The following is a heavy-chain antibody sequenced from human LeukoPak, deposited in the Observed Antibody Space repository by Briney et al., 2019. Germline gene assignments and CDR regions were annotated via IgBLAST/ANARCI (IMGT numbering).Heavy chain of an antibody. CDR2: ISGSGGST. V-gene: IGHV3-23*01. D-gene: IGHD2-2*01. J-gene: IGHJ4*02. CDR1: GFTFSSYA. CDR3: AKVLTLLGYCSITSCYGPIDY. Sequence: GGSLRLSCAASGFTFSSYAMSWVRQAPGKGLEWVSAISGSGGSTYYADSVKGRFTISRDNSKNTLYLQMNSLRAEDTAVHYCAKVLTLLGYCSITSCYGPIDYWGQGTLVTVSS.